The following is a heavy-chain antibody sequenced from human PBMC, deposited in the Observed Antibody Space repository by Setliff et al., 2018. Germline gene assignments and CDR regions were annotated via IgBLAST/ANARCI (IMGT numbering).Heavy chain of an antibody. CDR3: ASSRTWIPVLDY. J-gene: IGHJ4*02. D-gene: IGHD5-18*01. Sequence: GGSLRLSCAASGFTATSNYMSWVRQAPGKGLEWVSVIYSDNMTTSYADSVKGRFTISRDNSKNTLFLQMNSLSAEDTAIYYCASSRTWIPVLDYCGQGTLVTV. CDR1: GFTATSNY. V-gene: IGHV3-53*01. CDR2: IYSDNMTT.